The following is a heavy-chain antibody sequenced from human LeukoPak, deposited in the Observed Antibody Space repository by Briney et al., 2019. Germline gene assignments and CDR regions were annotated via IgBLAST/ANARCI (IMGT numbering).Heavy chain of an antibody. V-gene: IGHV1-18*01. CDR1: GYTFTSYA. CDR2: ISAYNGNT. J-gene: IGHJ4*02. D-gene: IGHD1-26*01. Sequence: ASVKVSCKASGYTFTSYAISWVRQAPGQGLEWMGWISAYNGNTNYAQKLQGRFTMTTDTSTSTAYMEVRSLTSDDTAVYYCARDSAAWGALFDYWGQGTLVTVSS. CDR3: ARDSAAWGALFDY.